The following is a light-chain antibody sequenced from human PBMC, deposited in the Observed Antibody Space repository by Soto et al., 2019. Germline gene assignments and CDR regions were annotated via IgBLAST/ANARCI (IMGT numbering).Light chain of an antibody. CDR2: RAS. J-gene: IGKJ1*01. V-gene: IGKV3-20*01. CDR3: QQYGSSPRT. CDR1: QSVSSN. Sequence: EIVMTQSPATLSVSPGERATLSCRASQSVSSNLAWYQQKPGQAPRLLMFRASIRATGFPARFSGSGSGTDFTLTISRLEPEDFAVYYCQQYGSSPRTFGQGTKVDIK.